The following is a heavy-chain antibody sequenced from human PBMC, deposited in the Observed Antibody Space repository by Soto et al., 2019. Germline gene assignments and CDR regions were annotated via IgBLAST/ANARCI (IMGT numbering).Heavy chain of an antibody. J-gene: IGHJ5*02. D-gene: IGHD2-2*02. CDR3: GRVIRPAAIVSWFNP. V-gene: IGHV4-30-2*01. Sequence: SETLSLTCVVSGDTISTGGYSWAWIRQPPGKALEWIGHTHHSGNPYYNPSLKSRVIISVDRSKNQFSLILTSVTAADTAVYYWGRVIRPAAIVSWFNPGGQETRVTVS. CDR1: GDTISTGGYS. CDR2: THHSGNP.